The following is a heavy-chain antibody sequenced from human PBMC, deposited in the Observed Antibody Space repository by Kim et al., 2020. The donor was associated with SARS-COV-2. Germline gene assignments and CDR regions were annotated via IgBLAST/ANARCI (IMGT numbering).Heavy chain of an antibody. V-gene: IGHV1-2*02. J-gene: IGHJ6*03. Sequence: ASVKVSCKASGYTFTGYYMHWVRQAPGQGLEWMGWINPNSGGTNYAQKFQGRVTMTRDTSISTAYMELSRLRSDDTAVYYCASTGPGIAAEGNGYYYYYMDVWGKGTTVTVSS. D-gene: IGHD6-13*01. CDR2: INPNSGGT. CDR3: ASTGPGIAAEGNGYYYYYMDV. CDR1: GYTFTGYY.